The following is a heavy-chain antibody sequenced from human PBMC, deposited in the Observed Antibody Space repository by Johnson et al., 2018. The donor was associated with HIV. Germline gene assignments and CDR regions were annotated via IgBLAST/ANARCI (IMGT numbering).Heavy chain of an antibody. V-gene: IGHV3-30*04. Sequence: QVQLVESGGGVVQPGRSLRLSCAASGFTFSSYAMHWVRQAPGKGLEWVAVISYDGSNKYYADSVKGRFTISRDNSKNTLYLQMNSLRAEDTAVYYCALLRGAAGDDAFDIRGQGTMVTVSS. J-gene: IGHJ3*02. CDR2: ISYDGSNK. D-gene: IGHD6-13*01. CDR1: GFTFSSYA. CDR3: ALLRGAAGDDAFDI.